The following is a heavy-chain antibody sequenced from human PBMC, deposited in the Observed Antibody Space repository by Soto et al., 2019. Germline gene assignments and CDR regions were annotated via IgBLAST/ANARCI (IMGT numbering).Heavy chain of an antibody. CDR1: GFTFSSYA. CDR2: ISGSGGST. D-gene: IGHD3-3*01. CDR3: AKEVEYYDFWSGYHASWFDL. Sequence: GGSLRLSCAASGFTFSSYAMSWVRQAPGKGLEWVSAISGSGGSTYYADSVKGRFTISRDNSKNTLYLQMNSLRAEDTAVYYCAKEVEYYDFWSGYHASWFDLWGQGTLVTVSS. V-gene: IGHV3-23*01. J-gene: IGHJ5*02.